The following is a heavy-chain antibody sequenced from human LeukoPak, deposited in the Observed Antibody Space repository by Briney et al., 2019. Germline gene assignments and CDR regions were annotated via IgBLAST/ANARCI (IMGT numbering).Heavy chain of an antibody. J-gene: IGHJ5*02. CDR2: IYSGGST. V-gene: IGHV3-53*01. D-gene: IGHD2-15*01. CDR1: GFTVSSKY. Sequence: PGRSLRLSCAASGFTVSSKYISWVRQAPGKGLEWVSVIYSGGSTYYADTVKGRFTISRDNSKNTLYLQMNSLRAEDTAVYYCVRGRSGAYWFDPWGQGTLVTVSS. CDR3: VRGRSGAYWFDP.